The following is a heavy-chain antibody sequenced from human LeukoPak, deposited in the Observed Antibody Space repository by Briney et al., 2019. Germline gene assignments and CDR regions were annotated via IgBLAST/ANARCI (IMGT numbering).Heavy chain of an antibody. V-gene: IGHV3-23*01. CDR3: ARDGGIVGATLSPYYFDY. D-gene: IGHD1-26*01. CDR1: GFTFNSYG. J-gene: IGHJ4*02. Sequence: GGSLRLSCAALASGFTFNSYGLTWVRQAPGKGLEWVSYISGSGSSTYYADSVKGRFTIIRDSSKNTLYLQMNSLRAEDTAVYYCARDGGIVGATLSPYYFDYWGQGTLVTVSS. CDR2: ISGSGSST.